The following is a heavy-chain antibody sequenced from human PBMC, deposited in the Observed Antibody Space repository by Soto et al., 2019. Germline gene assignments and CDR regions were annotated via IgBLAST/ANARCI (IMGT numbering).Heavy chain of an antibody. J-gene: IGHJ6*02. D-gene: IGHD6-6*01. CDR2: MNSGGRT. Sequence: PGGSLRLSCAASGFTFSNYSRSWVRQAPGKGLEWVSGMNSGGRTHYADSVKGRFTISRDTSKNTLYLQMNSLRADDTAVFYCAKALQYSSSRDYFYYGMDVWGQGTTVTVYS. CDR3: AKALQYSSSRDYFYYGMDV. V-gene: IGHV3-23*01. CDR1: GFTFSNYS.